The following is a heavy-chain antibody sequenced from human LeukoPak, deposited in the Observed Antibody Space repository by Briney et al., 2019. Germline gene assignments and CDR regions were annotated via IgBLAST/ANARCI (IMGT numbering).Heavy chain of an antibody. CDR3: AKASLGHCSGGNCYFDY. CDR1: GFTFDDYA. V-gene: IGHV3-43D*03. Sequence: GXSLRLSCGASGFTFDDYAMHWVRQAPGKSMEWVSLISWDGGTIYYADSVKGRFTISRDNRKDSLYLKMNSLRTEDTALYYCAKASLGHCSGGNCYFDYWGQGTLITVSS. J-gene: IGHJ4*02. CDR2: ISWDGGTI. D-gene: IGHD2-15*01.